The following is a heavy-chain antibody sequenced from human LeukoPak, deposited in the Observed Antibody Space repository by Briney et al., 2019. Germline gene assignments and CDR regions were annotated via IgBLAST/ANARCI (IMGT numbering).Heavy chain of an antibody. D-gene: IGHD6-6*01. V-gene: IGHV3-15*01. CDR1: GFTFSNDC. CDR3: TRQQLVFDC. J-gene: IGHJ4*01. Sequence: GGSLRLSCAASGFTFSNDCMSWVRQAPGKGLEWVGHIKSNADGGTTDYAAPVKGRFTISRDDSKNTLYVQMNSLKTEDTAVYYCTRQQLVFDCWGQGTLVTVSS. CDR2: IKSNADGGTT.